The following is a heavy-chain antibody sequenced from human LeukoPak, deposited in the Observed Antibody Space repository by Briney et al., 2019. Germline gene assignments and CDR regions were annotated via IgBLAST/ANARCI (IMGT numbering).Heavy chain of an antibody. CDR2: ISGSGVIT. Sequence: GGSLRLSCAASGFTFSSYSMNWVRQAPGKGLEWVSGISGSGVITYYADSAKGRFTISRDNSKNTLYLQMNSLRAEDTAVFYCAKERGAELDIWGQGTMVTVSS. V-gene: IGHV3-23*01. CDR3: AKERGAELDI. CDR1: GFTFSSYS. D-gene: IGHD3-10*01. J-gene: IGHJ3*02.